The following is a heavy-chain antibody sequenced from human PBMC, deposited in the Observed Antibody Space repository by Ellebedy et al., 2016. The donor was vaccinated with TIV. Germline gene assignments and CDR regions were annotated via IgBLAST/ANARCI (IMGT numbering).Heavy chain of an antibody. V-gene: IGHV3-30*02. CDR2: MRYDGSSK. J-gene: IGHJ2*01. CDR3: ARSAQNWYFDI. Sequence: PGGSLRLSCAVSGVTVSKYGLHWVRQAPGKGLEWVAFMRYDGSSKFYADSVKGQFTISRDTSTSTLFLQMNGLRTEDTAVYYCARSAQNWYFDIWGRGILVTVSS. CDR1: GVTVSKYG.